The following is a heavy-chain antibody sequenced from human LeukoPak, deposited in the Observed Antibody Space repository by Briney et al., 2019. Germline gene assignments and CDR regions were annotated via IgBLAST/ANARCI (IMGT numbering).Heavy chain of an antibody. CDR2: IYYSGST. CDR1: GGSISSGDYY. D-gene: IGHD4-17*01. Sequence: SETLSLTCTVSGGSISSGDYYWSWIRQPPGKGLEWIGYIYYSGSTYYNPSLKSRVTISVDTSENQFSLKLSSVTAADTAVYYCARAVLGVTTTLIDYWGQGTLVTVSS. V-gene: IGHV4-30-4*08. CDR3: ARAVLGVTTTLIDY. J-gene: IGHJ4*02.